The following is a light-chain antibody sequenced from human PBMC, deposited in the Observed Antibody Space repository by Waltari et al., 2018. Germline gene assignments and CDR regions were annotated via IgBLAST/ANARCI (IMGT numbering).Light chain of an antibody. CDR3: QHYYNIPRT. V-gene: IGKV1-NL1*01. J-gene: IGKJ1*01. CDR2: GAS. CDR1: QAIRDS. Sequence: DIQMTQSPSSLSASVGDRVTITCRASQAIRDSLAWYQQKPGKAPKLLLYGASRLDSGVPFRFSGSGSGTYFTRTITSLQPEDFATYYCQHYYNIPRTFGQGTKVEVK.